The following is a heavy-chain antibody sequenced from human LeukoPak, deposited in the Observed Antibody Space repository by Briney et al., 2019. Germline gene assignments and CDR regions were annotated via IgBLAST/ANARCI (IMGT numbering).Heavy chain of an antibody. CDR1: GGTFSSYA. Sequence: ASVKVSCKASGGTFSSYAISWVRQAPGQGLEWTGGIIPIFGTANYAQKFQGGVTITADESTSTAYMELSSLRSEDTAVYYCARDRELRFLEWLFYYWGQGTLVTVSS. CDR3: ARDRELRFLEWLFYY. D-gene: IGHD3-3*01. CDR2: IIPIFGTA. J-gene: IGHJ4*02. V-gene: IGHV1-69*13.